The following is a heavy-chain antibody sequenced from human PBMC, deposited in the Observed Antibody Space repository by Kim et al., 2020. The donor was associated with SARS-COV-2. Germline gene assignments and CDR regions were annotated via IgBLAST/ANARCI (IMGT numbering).Heavy chain of an antibody. Sequence: GGSLRLSCAASGFTFSSYAMHWVRQAPGKGLEWVAVISYDGSNKYYEDSVKGRFTISRDNSKNTLYLQMNSLRAEDTAVYYCARVSGYSRALTDYWGQGTLVTVSS. J-gene: IGHJ4*02. V-gene: IGHV3-30-3*01. CDR2: ISYDGSNK. CDR3: ARVSGYSRALTDY. CDR1: GFTFSSYA. D-gene: IGHD6-13*01.